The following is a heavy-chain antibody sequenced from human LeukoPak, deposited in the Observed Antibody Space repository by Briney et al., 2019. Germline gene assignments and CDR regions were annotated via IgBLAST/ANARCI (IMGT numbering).Heavy chain of an antibody. Sequence: SETLSLTCTVSGGSISSSSYYWGWIRQAPGKGLEWIGSINHSGSTYYNPSLKSRVTISVDTSKNQFSLKLSYVTAAHTAVHYCASPRARYDFWRAFDYWGQGTLVTVSS. J-gene: IGHJ4*02. CDR3: ASPRARYDFWRAFDY. CDR2: INHSGST. D-gene: IGHD3-3*01. V-gene: IGHV4-39*01. CDR1: GGSISSSSYY.